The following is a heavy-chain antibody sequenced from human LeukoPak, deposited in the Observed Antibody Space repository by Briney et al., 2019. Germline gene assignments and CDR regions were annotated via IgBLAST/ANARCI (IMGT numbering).Heavy chain of an antibody. J-gene: IGHJ4*02. V-gene: IGHV3-23*01. CDR2: ISGSGGRT. CDR1: GFTFSTYA. CDR3: AKGGANTMPPSLFDY. D-gene: IGHD2-2*01. Sequence: PGASLRLSCAASGFTFSTYAMSWVRQAPGKGLGWVSAISGSGGRTKYADSVKGRFTISRDNSKNTLYLQMNSLRAEDTAIYYCAKGGANTMPPSLFDYWGQGTLVTVSS.